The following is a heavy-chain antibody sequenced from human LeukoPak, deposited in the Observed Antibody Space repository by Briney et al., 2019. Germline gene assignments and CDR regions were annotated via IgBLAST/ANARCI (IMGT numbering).Heavy chain of an antibody. CDR3: ARSPLYSSSWYDY. CDR1: GFTFSSYG. D-gene: IGHD6-13*01. V-gene: IGHV3-30*03. Sequence: GRSLRLSCAASGFTFSSYGMHWVRQVPGKGLEWVAVISYDGSNKYYADSVKGRFPISRDNSKNTLYLQMNSLRAEDTAVYYCARSPLYSSSWYDYWGQGTLVTVSS. CDR2: ISYDGSNK. J-gene: IGHJ4*02.